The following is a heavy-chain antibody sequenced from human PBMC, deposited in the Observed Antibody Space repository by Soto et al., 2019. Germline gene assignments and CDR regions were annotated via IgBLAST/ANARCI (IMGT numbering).Heavy chain of an antibody. Sequence: GGSLRLSCAASGFTFSSYGMHWVRQAPGKGLEWVAVIWYDGSNKYYADSVKGRFTISRDNSKNTLYLQMNSLRAEDTAVYYCERDQEPYRSGWYEGERFDYWGQGTLVTVSS. D-gene: IGHD6-19*01. CDR1: GFTFSSYG. J-gene: IGHJ4*02. CDR2: IWYDGSNK. V-gene: IGHV3-33*01. CDR3: ERDQEPYRSGWYEGERFDY.